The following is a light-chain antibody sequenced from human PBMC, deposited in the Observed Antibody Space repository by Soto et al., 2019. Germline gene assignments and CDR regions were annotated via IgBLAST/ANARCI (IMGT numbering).Light chain of an antibody. V-gene: IGKV1-39*01. CDR2: AAS. Sequence: DIQMTQSPSSLSASVGDRVIITCRASQTINKYLNWHQQRPGKAPKVLIYAASSLLGAVPSRFSGSGSGSEFTLTISSLQPEDFGTYYCQQSHSVPYTFGQGTKLEIK. CDR3: QQSHSVPYT. CDR1: QTINKY. J-gene: IGKJ2*01.